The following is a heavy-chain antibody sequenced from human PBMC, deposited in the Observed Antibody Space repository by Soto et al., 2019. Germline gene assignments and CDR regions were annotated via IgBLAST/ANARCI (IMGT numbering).Heavy chain of an antibody. V-gene: IGHV3-73*02. CDR1: GFTFSEST. D-gene: IGHD2-15*01. Sequence: EERLVQSGGGLVQPGESLELSCIASGFTFSESTIYWVRQAPGKGLEWVGHIRGDDDNYATSYVESVKGRFTISREDATNTASRQMSRLKTEDTAVYYCARQLSLWTFFYFAMDVWGQGAAVTVSS. CDR2: IRGDDDNYAT. J-gene: IGHJ6*02. CDR3: ARQLSLWTFFYFAMDV.